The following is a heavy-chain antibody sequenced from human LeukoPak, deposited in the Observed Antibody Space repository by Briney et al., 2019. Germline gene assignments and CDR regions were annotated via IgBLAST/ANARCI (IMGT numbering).Heavy chain of an antibody. Sequence: SETLSLTCAVYGGSFSGYYWSWIRQPPGKGLEWIGEINYSGSTNYNPSLKSRVTISVDTSKNQFSLKLSSVTAADTAVYYCARGRGLLLWFGELLYKCWFDPWGQGTLVTVSS. CDR2: INYSGST. CDR1: GGSFSGYY. J-gene: IGHJ5*02. CDR3: ARGRGLLLWFGELLYKCWFDP. V-gene: IGHV4-34*01. D-gene: IGHD3-10*01.